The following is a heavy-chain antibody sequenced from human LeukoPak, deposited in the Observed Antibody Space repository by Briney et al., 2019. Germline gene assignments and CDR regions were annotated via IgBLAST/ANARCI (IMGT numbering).Heavy chain of an antibody. Sequence: GGTLRLSCAASGFTFRIYGTNWVPQAPGEGLERGASISSDSTNIYYTASVKGPFTISRDNAKNSLYLQMNSLILEDTAVYYCAGDGSGSGDNWGQGTLVTVSS. V-gene: IGHV3-21*01. CDR3: AGDGSGSGDN. J-gene: IGHJ4*02. CDR2: ISSDSTNI. CDR1: GFTFRIYG. D-gene: IGHD2-15*01.